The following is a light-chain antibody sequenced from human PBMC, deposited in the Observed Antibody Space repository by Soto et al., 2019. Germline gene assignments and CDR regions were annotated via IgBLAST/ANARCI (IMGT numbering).Light chain of an antibody. CDR2: ENN. CDR3: GTWDSSLSAV. V-gene: IGLV1-51*02. J-gene: IGLJ3*02. Sequence: QSVLTQPPSVSAAPGQKVTISCSGSSSNNGNNYVSWYQQLPGTAPKLLIYENNKRPSGIPDRFSGSKSGTSATLGITGLQTGDEADYYCGTWDSSLSAVFGGGTKVTVL. CDR1: SSNNGNNY.